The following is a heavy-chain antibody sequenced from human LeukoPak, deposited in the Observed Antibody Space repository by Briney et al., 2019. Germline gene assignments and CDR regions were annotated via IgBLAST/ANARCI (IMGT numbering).Heavy chain of an antibody. CDR2: ISSSGSTI. J-gene: IGHJ6*03. CDR3: ARVEYQRPPDYYYYYYMDV. D-gene: IGHD6-25*01. CDR1: GFTFSDYY. Sequence: PGGSLRLSCAASGFTFSDYYMSWIRQAPGKGLEWVSYISSSGSTIYYADSVKGRFTISRDNAKNSLYLQMNSLRAEDTAVYYCARVEYQRPPDYYYYYYMDVWGKGTTVTISS. V-gene: IGHV3-11*01.